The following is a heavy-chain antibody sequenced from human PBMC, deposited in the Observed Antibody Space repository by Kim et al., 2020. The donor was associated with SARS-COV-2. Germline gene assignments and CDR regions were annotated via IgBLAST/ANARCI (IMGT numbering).Heavy chain of an antibody. V-gene: IGHV1-24*01. D-gene: IGHD3-16*02. CDR2: FDPEDGET. J-gene: IGHJ4*02. CDR3: ATVNRMITFGGVIVPHI. Sequence: ASVKVSCKVSGYTLTELSMHWVRQAPGKGLEWMGGFDPEDGETIYAQKFQGRVTMTEDTSTDTAYMELSSLRSEDTAVYYCATVNRMITFGGVIVPHIWGQGTLVTVSS. CDR1: GYTLTELS.